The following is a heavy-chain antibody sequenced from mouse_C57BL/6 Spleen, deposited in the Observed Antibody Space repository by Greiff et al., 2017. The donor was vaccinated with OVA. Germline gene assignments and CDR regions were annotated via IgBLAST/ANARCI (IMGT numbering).Heavy chain of an antibody. CDR1: GFSFNTYA. D-gene: IGHD4-1*01. V-gene: IGHV10-1*01. CDR3: VRDWGFY. Sequence: VQLQESGGGLVQPKGSLKLSCAASGFSFNTYAMNWVRRAPGRGLKWVARIRSKSNNYATYYADSVKDRFTISRDDSESMLYLQMNNLKTEDTAMYYCVRDWGFYWGQGTTLTVSS. J-gene: IGHJ2*01. CDR2: IRSKSNNYAT.